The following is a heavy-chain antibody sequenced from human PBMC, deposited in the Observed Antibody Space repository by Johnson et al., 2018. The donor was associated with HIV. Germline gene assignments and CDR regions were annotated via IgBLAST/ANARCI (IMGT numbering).Heavy chain of an antibody. J-gene: IGHJ3*02. Sequence: VQLVESGGGLVQPGGSLSLSRAASGFTVSSNYMSCVRHSPGKGLLSVSVIYSGCSTYYVVSVTGSFPISRDNSKNTLYLQMNSLGAEDTAVYYWARVLVRGPYPGYAFDIWGQGTMVTVSS. V-gene: IGHV3-66*01. CDR2: IYSGCST. CDR1: GFTVSSNY. CDR3: ARVLVRGPYPGYAFDI. D-gene: IGHD3-10*01.